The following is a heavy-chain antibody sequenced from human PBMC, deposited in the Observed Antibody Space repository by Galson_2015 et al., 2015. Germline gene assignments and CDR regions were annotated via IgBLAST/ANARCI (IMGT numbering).Heavy chain of an antibody. D-gene: IGHD3-10*01. CDR2: INAGNGNT. CDR1: GYTFTSYA. V-gene: IGHV1-3*01. CDR3: ARDIGITMVRGVIVAPTPGLYGMDV. J-gene: IGHJ6*02. Sequence: SVKVSCKASGYTFTSYAMHWVRQAPGQRLEWMGWINAGNGNTKYSQKFQGRVTITRDTSASTAYMELSSLRSEDTAVYYCARDIGITMVRGVIVAPTPGLYGMDVWGQGTTVTVSS.